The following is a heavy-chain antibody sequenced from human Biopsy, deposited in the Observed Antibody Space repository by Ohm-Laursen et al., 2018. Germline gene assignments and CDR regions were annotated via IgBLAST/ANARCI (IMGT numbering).Heavy chain of an antibody. J-gene: IGHJ4*02. CDR2: IFNSANT. CDR3: ARLGSGDYFPTFFDF. V-gene: IGHV4-31*01. D-gene: IGHD5-12*01. Sequence: SQTLSLTCTVSGGSISSGGSYWSWIRQRPGKGLEWIGYIFNSANTYYNPSLKNLITISGDTSKNQFSLKLNSVTAADTAVYYCARLGSGDYFPTFFDFWGQGTQVTVSS. CDR1: GGSISSGGSY.